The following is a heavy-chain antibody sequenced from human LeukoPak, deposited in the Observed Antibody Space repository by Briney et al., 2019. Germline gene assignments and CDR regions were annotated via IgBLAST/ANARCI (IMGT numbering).Heavy chain of an antibody. CDR2: IYYSGNT. J-gene: IGHJ4*02. D-gene: IGHD4-17*01. CDR3: ARFYGPNFDY. V-gene: IGHV4-39*01. Sequence: SETLSLTCTVSGGSISSSSYYWGWIRQPRGKGLGWIGSIYYSGNTYYNPSLKSRVTISVDTSKNQFSLKLSSVTASDTAVYYCARFYGPNFDYWGQGTLVTVSS. CDR1: GGSISSSSYY.